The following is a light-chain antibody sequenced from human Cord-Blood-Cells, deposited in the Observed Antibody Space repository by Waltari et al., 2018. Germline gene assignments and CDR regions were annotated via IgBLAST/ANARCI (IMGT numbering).Light chain of an antibody. Sequence: DIVMTQPPDSLAVSMGERATINCKSSQSVLYSSNNKNYVAWYQQKPGQPPKLLIYWASTRESGVPDRFSGSGSGTDFTLTISSLQAEDVAVYYCQQYYSTPITFGQGTRLEIK. CDR3: QQYYSTPIT. CDR2: WAS. CDR1: QSVLYSSNNKNY. J-gene: IGKJ5*01. V-gene: IGKV4-1*01.